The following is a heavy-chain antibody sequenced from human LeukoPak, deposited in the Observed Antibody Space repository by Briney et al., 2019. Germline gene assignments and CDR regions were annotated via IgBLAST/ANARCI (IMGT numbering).Heavy chain of an antibody. CDR1: AASISSGSNY. CDR3: ARARNYYDSSGFYYEGDAFDI. J-gene: IGHJ3*02. V-gene: IGHV4-61*01. CDR2: IYSSGST. D-gene: IGHD3-22*01. Sequence: SETLSLTCSVSAASISSGSNYWGWIRQPPGKGLECIGYIYSSGSTNYNPSLKSRVTISVDTSKNQFSLKLSSVTAADTAVYYCARARNYYDSSGFYYEGDAFDIWGQGTMVTVSS.